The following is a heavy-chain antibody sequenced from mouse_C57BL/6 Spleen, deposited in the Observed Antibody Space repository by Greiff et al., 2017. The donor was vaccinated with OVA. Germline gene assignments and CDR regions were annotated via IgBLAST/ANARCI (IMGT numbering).Heavy chain of an antibody. CDR1: GFTFSDFY. V-gene: IGHV7-1*01. J-gene: IGHJ4*01. CDR3: ARDGTTGYAMDY. CDR2: SRNKANDYTT. Sequence: EVKLVESGGGLVQSGRSLRLSCATSGFTFSDFYMEWVRQAPGKGLEWIAASRNKANDYTTEYSASVKGRFIVSRDTSQSILYLQMNALRAEDTAIYYCARDGTTGYAMDYWGQGTSVTVSS. D-gene: IGHD1-1*01.